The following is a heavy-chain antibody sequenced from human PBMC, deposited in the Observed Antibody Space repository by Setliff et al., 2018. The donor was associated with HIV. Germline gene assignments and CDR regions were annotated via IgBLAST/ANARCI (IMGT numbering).Heavy chain of an antibody. D-gene: IGHD1-26*01. CDR2: ISSSGTTI. Sequence: GSLRLSCAASGFTFSTYWMNWVRQAPGKGLEWVSYISSSGTTIYYADSVKGRFTISRDNAKNSLYLQMNSLRVEDTAVYYCATDCAVVGGTGSLDSWGQGTLVTVSS. J-gene: IGHJ4*02. CDR1: GFTFSTYW. CDR3: ATDCAVVGGTGSLDS. V-gene: IGHV3-48*04.